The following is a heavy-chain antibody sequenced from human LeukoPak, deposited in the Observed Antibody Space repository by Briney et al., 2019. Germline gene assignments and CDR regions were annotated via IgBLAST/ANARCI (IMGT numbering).Heavy chain of an antibody. J-gene: IGHJ4*02. CDR1: GFTFSPYG. CDR2: ISRSATII. V-gene: IGHV3-48*01. D-gene: IGHD3-10*01. Sequence: GGSLRLSCAASGFTFSPYGMNWVRQAPGKGLEWISYISRSATIIHYADSVKGRFTISRDDAKNSLYLQMNSLRAEDTAVYYCARATSADYYGSGLYFDYWGQGTLVTVSS. CDR3: ARATSADYYGSGLYFDY.